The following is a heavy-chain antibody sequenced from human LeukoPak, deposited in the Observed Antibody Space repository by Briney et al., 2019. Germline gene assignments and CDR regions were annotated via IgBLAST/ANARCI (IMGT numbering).Heavy chain of an antibody. CDR3: AKDRSSSSWFDGYDF. CDR2: ISGSGGTT. CDR1: GFIFSTCA. V-gene: IGHV3-23*01. Sequence: GGSLRLSCTATGFIFSTCAMSWVRQAPGKGLEWVSAISGSGGTTYYADSVKGRFTISRDNSKNTLFLQMNSLRAEDTAVYYCAKDRSSSSWFDGYDFWGQGTMVTVSS. D-gene: IGHD6-13*01. J-gene: IGHJ3*01.